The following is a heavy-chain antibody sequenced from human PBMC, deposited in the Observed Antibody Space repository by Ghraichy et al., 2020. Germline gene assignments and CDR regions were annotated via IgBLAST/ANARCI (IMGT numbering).Heavy chain of an antibody. V-gene: IGHV3-23*01. CDR1: GFTFSHYS. D-gene: IGHD2-2*01. J-gene: IGHJ4*02. CDR2: ISGSADST. Sequence: GGSLRLSCTASGFTFSHYSISWVRQALGKGLEWVSTISGSADSTYYAGSVKGRFTISRDTYKNTLYLQINRLRAEDTAVYYCAKDHLDARYCSSTSCLVDFDDCGQGALVTV. CDR3: AKDHLDARYCSSTSCLVDFDD.